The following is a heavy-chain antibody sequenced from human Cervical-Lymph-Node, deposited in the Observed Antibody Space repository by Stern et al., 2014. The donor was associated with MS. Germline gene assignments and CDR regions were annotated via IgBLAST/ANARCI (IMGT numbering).Heavy chain of an antibody. V-gene: IGHV4-61*02. CDR2: IYPRGST. D-gene: IGHD3-16*01. CDR3: ARPKLGDAFDI. Sequence: VQLQESGPGLVKPSQTLSLTCIVSGGSISSGTYQWTWTRQPAGKGLEWLGRIYPRGSTKYTPSLKSRVTISRDTAKTQFSRRLSSVTAADTAVYYCARPKLGDAFDIWGQGTMVTVSS. CDR1: GGSISSGTYQ. J-gene: IGHJ3*02.